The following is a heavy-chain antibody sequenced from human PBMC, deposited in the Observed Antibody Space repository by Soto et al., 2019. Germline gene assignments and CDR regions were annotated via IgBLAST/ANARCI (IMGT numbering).Heavy chain of an antibody. CDR2: IYSGGST. CDR1: GFTVSSNY. Sequence: EVQLVETGGGLIQPGGSLRLSCAASGFTVSSNYMSWVRQAPGKGLEWVSVIYSGGSTYYADSVKGRFTISRDNSKNTLYLQMNSLRAEDTAVYYCARDNSNYRGGGRLSYYYGMDVWGQGTTVTVSS. V-gene: IGHV3-53*02. D-gene: IGHD4-4*01. CDR3: ARDNSNYRGGGRLSYYYGMDV. J-gene: IGHJ6*02.